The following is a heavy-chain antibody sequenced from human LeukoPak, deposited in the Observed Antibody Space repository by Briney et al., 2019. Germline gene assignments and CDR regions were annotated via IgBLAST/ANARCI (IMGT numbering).Heavy chain of an antibody. CDR2: IKSKTDGGTT. D-gene: IGHD3-10*01. V-gene: IGHV3-15*01. CDR1: GFTFSNAW. J-gene: IGHJ4*02. Sequence: GGSLRLACAASGFTFSNAWMSWVRQAPGKGLEWVGRIKSKTDGGTTDYAAPVQGRFTISRDDSQNTLYLQMNSLKTEDTAVYYCLRDWYGSGSYWQIRESYFDYWGQGTLVTVSS. CDR3: LRDWYGSGSYWQIRESYFDY.